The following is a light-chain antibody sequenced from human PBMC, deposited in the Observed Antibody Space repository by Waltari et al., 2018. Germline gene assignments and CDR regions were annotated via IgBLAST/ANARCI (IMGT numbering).Light chain of an antibody. CDR1: LLPKQF. J-gene: IGLJ2*01. Sequence: SYELTQPPSVSVSPGQTATITCSGDLLPKQFAYWYQQRPGQAPVLLIYKDAERASGTPERFSGPTSGTTVTLTIAGVQAEDEADYFCQSVDVTALPFGGGTRLTVL. CDR2: KDA. V-gene: IGLV3-25*03. CDR3: QSVDVTALP.